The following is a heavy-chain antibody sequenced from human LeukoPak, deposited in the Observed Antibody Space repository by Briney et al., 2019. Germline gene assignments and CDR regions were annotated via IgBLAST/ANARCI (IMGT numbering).Heavy chain of an antibody. D-gene: IGHD6-13*01. J-gene: IGHJ4*02. Sequence: GGSLSLSCAASGLTFSDYYMSWIRQAPGKGLEWVSYISSSGSTIYYADSVKGRFTISRDNAKNSLYLQMNSLRAEDTAVYYCARGGEYSSSWYGNLNYWGQGTLVTVSS. CDR2: ISSSGSTI. CDR1: GLTFSDYY. V-gene: IGHV3-11*01. CDR3: ARGGEYSSSWYGNLNY.